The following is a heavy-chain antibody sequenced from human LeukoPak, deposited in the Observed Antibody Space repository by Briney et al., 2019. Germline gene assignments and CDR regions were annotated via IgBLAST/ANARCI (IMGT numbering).Heavy chain of an antibody. V-gene: IGHV1-69*06. D-gene: IGHD3-10*01. CDR2: IIPIFGTA. CDR1: GGTFSSYA. CDR3: ARISVRGPEYYYYYYMDV. Sequence: SVKVSCKASGGTFSSYAISWVRQAPGQGLEWMGGIIPIFGTANYAQKFQGRVTITADKSTSTAYMELRSLRSDDTAVYYCARISVRGPEYYYYYYMDVWGKGTTVTISS. J-gene: IGHJ6*03.